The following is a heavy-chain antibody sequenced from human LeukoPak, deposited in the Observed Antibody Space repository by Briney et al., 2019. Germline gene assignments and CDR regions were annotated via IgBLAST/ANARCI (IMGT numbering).Heavy chain of an antibody. CDR1: GGTFSSYA. J-gene: IGHJ3*02. CDR3: ARGGRWELPRPYAFDI. D-gene: IGHD1-26*01. Sequence: GSSVKVSCKTSGGTFSSYAISWVRQAPGQGLEWMGWISTYNGHTNYAQKLQGRVTMTTDTSTSTAYMELRNLRSDDTAVYYCARGGRWELPRPYAFDIWGQGIMVTVSS. V-gene: IGHV1-18*01. CDR2: ISTYNGHT.